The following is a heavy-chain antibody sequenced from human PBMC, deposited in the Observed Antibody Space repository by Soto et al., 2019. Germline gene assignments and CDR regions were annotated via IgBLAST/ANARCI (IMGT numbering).Heavy chain of an antibody. CDR1: GGSISSGGYY. V-gene: IGHV4-31*03. Sequence: PSETLSLSCTVCGGSISSGGYYWSWIHQHPGKGLEWIGYIYYSGSTYYNPSLKSRVTISVDTSKNQFSLKLSSVTAADTAVYYCARDGGNWHDFDYWGQGTLVTVTS. J-gene: IGHJ4*02. CDR3: ARDGGNWHDFDY. D-gene: IGHD1-20*01. CDR2: IYYSGST.